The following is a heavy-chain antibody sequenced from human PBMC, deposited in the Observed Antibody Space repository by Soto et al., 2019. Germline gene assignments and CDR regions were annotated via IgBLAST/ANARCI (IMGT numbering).Heavy chain of an antibody. J-gene: IGHJ6*02. CDR2: ISSRSDI. V-gene: IGHV3-21*01. CDR3: AREYTAWPLAYGLDV. D-gene: IGHD2-2*02. CDR1: GFTFSTYS. Sequence: GGSLRLSCVGSGFTFSTYSINWVRQAPGKGLEWVSSISSRSDIYYADSVKGRFTISRDNAKNSVSLQMNSLRAEDTAVYYCAREYTAWPLAYGLDVWGQRTTVTVSS.